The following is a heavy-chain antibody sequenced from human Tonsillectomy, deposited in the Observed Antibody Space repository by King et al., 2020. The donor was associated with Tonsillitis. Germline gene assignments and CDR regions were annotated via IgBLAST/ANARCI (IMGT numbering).Heavy chain of an antibody. J-gene: IGHJ2*01. CDR3: AKEGIALSGWYFDL. Sequence: VQLVESGGGVVQPGTSLRLSCAASGFTFGNYGMHWVRQAPGKGLEWVALITYDASYENYADSVKGRFTISRDNSKNTLYLKMNSLRVEDTAVYYCAKEGIALSGWYFDLWGRGTLVTVSS. D-gene: IGHD3-16*02. V-gene: IGHV3-30*18. CDR1: GFTFGNYG. CDR2: ITYDASYE.